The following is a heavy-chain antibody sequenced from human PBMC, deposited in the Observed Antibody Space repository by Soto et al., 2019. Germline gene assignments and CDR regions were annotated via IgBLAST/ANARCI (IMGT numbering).Heavy chain of an antibody. CDR1: GFTFSSFA. Sequence: PGGSLRLSCGASGFTFSSFALYWVRQAPGEGLEWVALISHDGYNKYYADSVKGRFTISRDNSKNTIYLQMDSLGVEDTAVYYCARDGLPDDFRSGGFWFDPWGQGTLVTVSS. V-gene: IGHV3-30-3*01. D-gene: IGHD3-3*01. CDR2: ISHDGYNK. CDR3: ARDGLPDDFRSGGFWFDP. J-gene: IGHJ5*02.